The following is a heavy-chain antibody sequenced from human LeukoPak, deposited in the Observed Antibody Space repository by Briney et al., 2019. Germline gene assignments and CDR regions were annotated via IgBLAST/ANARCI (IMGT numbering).Heavy chain of an antibody. V-gene: IGHV4-59*08. D-gene: IGHD6-13*01. CDR2: IYYSGST. CDR1: GGSISSYY. CDR3: ARGSSWYFDY. Sequence: PSETLSLTCTVSGGSISSYYWSWIPPPPGKGLEWIGYIYYSGSTNYNPSLKSRVTISVDTSKNQFSLKLSSVTAADTAVYYCARGSSWYFDYWGQGTLVTVSS. J-gene: IGHJ4*02.